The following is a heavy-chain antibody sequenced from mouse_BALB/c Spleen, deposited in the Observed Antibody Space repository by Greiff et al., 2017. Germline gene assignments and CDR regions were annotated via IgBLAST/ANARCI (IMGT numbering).Heavy chain of an antibody. J-gene: IGHJ4*01. V-gene: IGHV1S137*01. Sequence: VQLQQSGAELVRPGVSVKISCKGSGYTFTDYAMHWVKQSHAKSLEWIGVISTYYGDASYNQKFKGKATMTVDKSSSTAYMELARLTSEDSAIYYCARNGNHAGYYAMDYWGQGTSVTVSS. CDR3: ARNGNHAGYYAMDY. CDR2: ISTYYGDA. CDR1: GYTFTDYA. D-gene: IGHD2-1*01.